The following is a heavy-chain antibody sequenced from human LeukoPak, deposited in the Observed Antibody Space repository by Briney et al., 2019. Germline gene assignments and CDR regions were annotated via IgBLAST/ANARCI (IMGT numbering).Heavy chain of an antibody. CDR2: IYAGGST. CDR1: GFTVSNNY. J-gene: IGHJ5*02. Sequence: GGSLRLSCAASGFTVSNNYMNWVRQAPGKGLEWVSVIYAGGSTYYADSVKGRFSISRDKSKNTLYLQMNSLRAEDSAVYYCARDTFYDFWSGYGGFDPWDQGSLVTVSS. V-gene: IGHV3-53*01. CDR3: ARDTFYDFWSGYGGFDP. D-gene: IGHD3-3*01.